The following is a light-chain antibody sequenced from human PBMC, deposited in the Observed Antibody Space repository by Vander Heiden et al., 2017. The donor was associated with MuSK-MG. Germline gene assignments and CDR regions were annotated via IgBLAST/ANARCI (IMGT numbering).Light chain of an antibody. J-gene: IGKJ3*01. CDR2: WAS. CDR1: RSLLDGPNNKNY. CDR3: QQDNSTPFT. Sequence: DIMLTQSPASLAVSLGERATIDCTASRSLLDGPNNKNYLGWYQQRPGQPPKLLIYWASTRESGVPDRISGSGSGTDFTLTISSLQAEDVAVYYCQQDNSTPFTFGHGTKVDIK. V-gene: IGKV4-1*01.